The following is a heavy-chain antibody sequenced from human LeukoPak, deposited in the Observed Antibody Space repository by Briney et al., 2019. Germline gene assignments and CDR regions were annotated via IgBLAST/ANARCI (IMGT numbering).Heavy chain of an antibody. CDR3: AKDLKSYSGYDSVAHN. J-gene: IGHJ4*02. D-gene: IGHD5-12*01. CDR1: GFTFSSYG. V-gene: IGHV3-30*18. Sequence: PGGPLRLSCAASGFTFSSYGMHWVRQAPGKGLEWVAVISYDGTNKNCADSLKGRFTISRDNSKNTLYLQMNSLRAEDTAVYYCAKDLKSYSGYDSVAHNWGQGTLVTVSS. CDR2: ISYDGTNK.